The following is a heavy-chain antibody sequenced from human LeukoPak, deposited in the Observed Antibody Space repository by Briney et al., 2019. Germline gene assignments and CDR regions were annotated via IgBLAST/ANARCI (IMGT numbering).Heavy chain of an antibody. J-gene: IGHJ4*02. CDR1: GFTFSSYS. CDR3: ARAYYSGSYYFDY. V-gene: IGHV3-21*04. CDR2: ISSSSSYI. Sequence: PGGSLRLSCAASGFTFSSYSMNWVRQAPGKGLEWVSSISSSSSYIYYADSVKGRFTISRDNSKNTLYLQMNSLGAVDTAVYYCARAYYSGSYYFDYWGQGTLVTVSS. D-gene: IGHD6-19*01.